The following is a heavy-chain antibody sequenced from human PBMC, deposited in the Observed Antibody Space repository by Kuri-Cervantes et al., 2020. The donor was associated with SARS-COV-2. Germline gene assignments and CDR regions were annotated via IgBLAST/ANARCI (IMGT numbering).Heavy chain of an antibody. CDR3: ARSHSGSYDSPPDY. CDR2: IYYSGST. Sequence: SETLSLTCTVSGGSISSHYWSWIRRPPGKGLEWIGYIYYSGSTNYNPSLKSRVTISVDTSKNQFSLKLSSVTAADTAVYYCARSHSGSYDSPPDYWGQGTLVTVSS. D-gene: IGHD1-26*01. V-gene: IGHV4-59*08. J-gene: IGHJ4*02. CDR1: GGSISSHY.